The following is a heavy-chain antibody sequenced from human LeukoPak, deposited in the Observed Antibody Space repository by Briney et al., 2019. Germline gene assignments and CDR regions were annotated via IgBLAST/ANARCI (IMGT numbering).Heavy chain of an antibody. CDR3: ARGVLRLGELSRFYFDY. J-gene: IGHJ4*02. Sequence: PGGSLRLSCAASGSTFSSYSMNWVRQAPGRGLEWVSSTSSSSSYIYYADSVKGRFTISRDNAKNSLYLQMNSLRAEDTAVYYCARGVLRLGELSRFYFDYWGQGTLVTVSS. CDR2: TSSSSSYI. CDR1: GSTFSSYS. D-gene: IGHD3-16*02. V-gene: IGHV3-21*01.